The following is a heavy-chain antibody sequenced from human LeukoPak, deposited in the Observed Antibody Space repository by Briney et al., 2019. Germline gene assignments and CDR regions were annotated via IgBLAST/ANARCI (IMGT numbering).Heavy chain of an antibody. Sequence: ASETLSLTCAVYGGSFSGYYWSWIRQPPGKGLEWIGEINHSGSTNYNPSLKSRVTISVDTSKNQFSLKLSSVTAADTAVYYCARVSRLGELSSIDYWGQGTLVTVSS. CDR3: ARVSRLGELSSIDY. CDR2: INHSGST. D-gene: IGHD3-16*02. CDR1: GGSFSGYY. V-gene: IGHV4-34*01. J-gene: IGHJ4*02.